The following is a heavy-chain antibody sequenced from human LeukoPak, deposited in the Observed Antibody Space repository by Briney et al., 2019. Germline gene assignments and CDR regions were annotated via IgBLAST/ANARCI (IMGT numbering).Heavy chain of an antibody. V-gene: IGHV3-33*06. D-gene: IGHD5-12*01. CDR2: IWYDGSNR. Sequence: GRSLRLSCAVSGFTFSSYGMHWVRQAPGKGLERVAVIWYDGSNRYYADSVKGRFTISRDNSKNTLYLQMNSLRAEDTAVYYCAKDLTGGFYYYMDVWGKGTTVTVSS. CDR1: GFTFSSYG. CDR3: AKDLTGGFYYYMDV. J-gene: IGHJ6*03.